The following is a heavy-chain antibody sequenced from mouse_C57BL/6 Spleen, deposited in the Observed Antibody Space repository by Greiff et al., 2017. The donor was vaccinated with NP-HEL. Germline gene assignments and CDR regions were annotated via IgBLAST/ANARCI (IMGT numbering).Heavy chain of an antibody. D-gene: IGHD1-2*01. CDR1: GYTFTDYE. CDR3: TDSGLFAY. J-gene: IGHJ3*01. Sequence: VQLQQSGAELVRPGASVTLSCKASGYTFTDYEMHWVKQTPVHGLEWIGAIDPETGGTAYNQKFKGKAILTADKSSSTAYMELRSLTSEDSAVYDCTDSGLFAYWGQGTLVTVSA. V-gene: IGHV1-15*01. CDR2: IDPETGGT.